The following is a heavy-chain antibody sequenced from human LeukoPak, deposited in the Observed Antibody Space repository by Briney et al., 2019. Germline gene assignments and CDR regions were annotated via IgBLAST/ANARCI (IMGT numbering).Heavy chain of an antibody. CDR1: GGSISSGGYY. CDR2: ISYRWST. J-gene: IGHJ4*02. V-gene: IGHV4-31*02. D-gene: IGHD5-18*01. Sequence: PQTLSLTCTVSGGSISSGGYYWSWIRQHPGKGLECIGYISYRWSTSYNPSLKSRVTIPVDPSENQYSLELSSVPAAATAVYYCAREAGYNYGQYYFDCWGQGTLVTVSS. CDR3: AREAGYNYGQYYFDC.